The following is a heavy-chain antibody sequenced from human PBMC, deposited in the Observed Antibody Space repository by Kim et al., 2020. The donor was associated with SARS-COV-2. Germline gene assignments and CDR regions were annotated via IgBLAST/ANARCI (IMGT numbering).Heavy chain of an antibody. CDR2: IVVGSGNT. Sequence: SVKVSCKASGFTFTSSAMQWVRQARGQRLEWIGWIVVGSGNTNYAQKFQERVTITRDMSTSTAYMELSSLRSEDTAVYYCAAPGGGWYPYYYGMDVWGQGTTVTVPS. V-gene: IGHV1-58*02. CDR1: GFTFTSSA. J-gene: IGHJ6*02. CDR3: AAPGGGWYPYYYGMDV. D-gene: IGHD6-19*01.